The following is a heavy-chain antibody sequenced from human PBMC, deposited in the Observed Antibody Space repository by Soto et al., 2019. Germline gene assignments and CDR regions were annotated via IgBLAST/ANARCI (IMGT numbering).Heavy chain of an antibody. CDR2: ISAYNGNT. J-gene: IGHJ4*02. V-gene: IGHV1-18*04. Sequence: ASVKVSCKASGYTFTSYGISWVRQAPGQGLEWMGWISAYNGNTNYAQKLQGRVTMTTDTSTSTAYMELRSLRSNDTAVYYCARDLSISSIAVAENDYWGKGTLVTVSS. D-gene: IGHD6-19*01. CDR1: GYTFTSYG. CDR3: ARDLSISSIAVAENDY.